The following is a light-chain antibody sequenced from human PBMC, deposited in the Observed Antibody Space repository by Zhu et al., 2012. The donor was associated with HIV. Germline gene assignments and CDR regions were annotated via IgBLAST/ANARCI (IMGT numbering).Light chain of an antibody. V-gene: IGKV3-15*01. CDR1: HSVSST. CDR2: GAF. CDR3: QQYSDWPLT. Sequence: EIVMTQSPATLSVSPGETATLSCRASHSVSSTLAWYQQKPSQAPRLLIYGAFTRATGIPARFSGRGSGTEFTLTISSLQSEDFAVYYCQQYSDWPLTFGGGTKVGIK. J-gene: IGKJ4*01.